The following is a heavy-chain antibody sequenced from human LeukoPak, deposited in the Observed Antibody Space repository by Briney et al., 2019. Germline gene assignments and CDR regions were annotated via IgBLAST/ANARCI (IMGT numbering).Heavy chain of an antibody. CDR3: TTDNAPGMDV. V-gene: IGHV3-15*01. D-gene: IGHD2-2*01. CDR1: GFTFGNAW. CDR2: IRDKPDGGTT. J-gene: IGHJ6*02. Sequence: PGGSLRLSCAASGFTFGNAWMSWVRQAPGKGLEWVGLIRDKPDGGTTDYAAPVKGRLTISRDDSKSMLYLQMNSLKTEDTAVYYCTTDNAPGMDVWGQGTTVTVSS.